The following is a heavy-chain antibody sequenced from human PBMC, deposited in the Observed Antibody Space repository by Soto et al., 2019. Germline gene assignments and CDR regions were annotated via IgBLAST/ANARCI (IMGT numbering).Heavy chain of an antibody. CDR3: VRRYGLGSKNWFER. CDR1: VGSISSSDYY. J-gene: IGHJ5*02. CDR2: VYYSGST. Sequence: SETLSLTCTVSVGSISSSDYYWGWIRQPPGKGLEWIGSVYYSGSTFYNPSLKSRVTISVDTSKNQFSLKLSSVTAADTAVYYCVRRYGLGSKNWFERQGQGTLCSVS. D-gene: IGHD3-10*01. V-gene: IGHV4-39*01.